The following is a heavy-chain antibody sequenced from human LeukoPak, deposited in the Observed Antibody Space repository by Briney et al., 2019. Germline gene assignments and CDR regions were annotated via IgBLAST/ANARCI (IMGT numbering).Heavy chain of an antibody. CDR1: GYTFTGYY. J-gene: IGHJ4*02. CDR3: ARDPRALTYYFDY. V-gene: IGHV1-2*02. Sequence: ASVKLSCTASGYTFTGYYMHWVRQAPGQGLEWTGWINPNSGGTNYAQKFQGRVTMTRDTSISTAYMELSRLRSDDTAVYYCARDPRALTYYFDYWGQGTLVTVSS. CDR2: INPNSGGT.